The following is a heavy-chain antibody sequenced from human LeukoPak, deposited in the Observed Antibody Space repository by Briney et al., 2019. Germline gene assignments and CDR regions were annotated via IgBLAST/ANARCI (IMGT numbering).Heavy chain of an antibody. CDR1: GYTFTSFY. Sequence: ASVKVSCKASGYTFTSFYMHWVRQAPGQGLEWMGIINPTGGSTSYAQKFQGRVTMTRDMSTSTVYMELSSLRSDDTAVYYCARDVSGWYFDYWGQGTLVTVSS. V-gene: IGHV1-46*01. CDR3: ARDVSGWYFDY. CDR2: INPTGGST. D-gene: IGHD6-19*01. J-gene: IGHJ4*02.